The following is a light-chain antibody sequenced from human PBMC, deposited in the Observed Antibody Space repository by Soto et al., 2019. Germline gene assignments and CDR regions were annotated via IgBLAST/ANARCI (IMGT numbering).Light chain of an antibody. Sequence: DIQMTQSPSTLSASVGDRVPITCRASHGIKSRLAWYQQKPGKAPNLRIYGASRLESGVPSKFRGSGSVTAFPLTLDSLQPDDFATYYCQQYSSSSPTFGQGTKLEIK. V-gene: IGKV1-5*01. CDR1: HGIKSR. CDR3: QQYSSSSPT. J-gene: IGKJ2*01. CDR2: GAS.